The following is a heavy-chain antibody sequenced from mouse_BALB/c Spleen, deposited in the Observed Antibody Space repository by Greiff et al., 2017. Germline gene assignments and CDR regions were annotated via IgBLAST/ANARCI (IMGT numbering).Heavy chain of an antibody. CDR2: IYPGNGDT. J-gene: IGHJ4*01. Sequence: LQQPGAELVKPGASVKMSCKASGYTFTSYNMHWVKQTPGQGLEWIGAIYPGNGDTSYNQKFKGKATLTADKSSSTAYMQLSSLTSEDSAVYYCARYEGPAMDYWGQGTSVTVSS. CDR3: ARYEGPAMDY. V-gene: IGHV1-12*01. CDR1: GYTFTSYN. D-gene: IGHD2-3*01.